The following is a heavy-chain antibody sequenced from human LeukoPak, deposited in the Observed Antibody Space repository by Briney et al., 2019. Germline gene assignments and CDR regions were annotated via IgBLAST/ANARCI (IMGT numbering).Heavy chain of an antibody. J-gene: IGHJ4*02. CDR3: ARVLGYCSSTSCQPFDY. Sequence: GRSLRLSCAASGFTFSSYAMHWVRQAPGKGLEWVAVISYDGSNKYYADSVKGRFTISRDNSKNTLYLQMNSLRAEDTAVYYCARVLGYCSSTSCQPFDYWGQGTLVTVSS. D-gene: IGHD2-2*01. CDR1: GFTFSSYA. CDR2: ISYDGSNK. V-gene: IGHV3-30-3*01.